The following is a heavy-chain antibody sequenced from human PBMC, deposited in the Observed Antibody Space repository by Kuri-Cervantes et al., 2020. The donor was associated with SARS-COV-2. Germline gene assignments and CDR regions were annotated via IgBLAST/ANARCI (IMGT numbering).Heavy chain of an antibody. D-gene: IGHD2-2*02. Sequence: ETLSLTCAASGFTFSSYWMSWVRQAPGKGLEWVANIKQDGSEKYYVDSAKGRFTISRDNAKNSLYLQMNSLRAEDTAVYYCARARYCSSTSCYTDYYYMDVWGKGTTVTVSS. J-gene: IGHJ6*03. CDR2: IKQDGSEK. CDR1: GFTFSSYW. CDR3: ARARYCSSTSCYTDYYYMDV. V-gene: IGHV3-7*01.